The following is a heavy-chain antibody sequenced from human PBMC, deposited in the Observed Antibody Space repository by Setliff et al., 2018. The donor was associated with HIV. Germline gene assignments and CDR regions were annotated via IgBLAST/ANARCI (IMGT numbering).Heavy chain of an antibody. V-gene: IGHV4-4*02. Sequence: LSLTCAVSGGSISSSDWWTWVRRPPGRGLEWIGEIHHSGRTNYNPSLKSRVTISVDQSENQFSLRLSSVTAADTAVYYCARSSYCSGGSCSTFAYWGQGTLVTVSS. CDR3: ARSSYCSGGSCSTFAY. CDR1: GGSISSSDW. J-gene: IGHJ4*02. D-gene: IGHD2-15*01. CDR2: IHHSGRT.